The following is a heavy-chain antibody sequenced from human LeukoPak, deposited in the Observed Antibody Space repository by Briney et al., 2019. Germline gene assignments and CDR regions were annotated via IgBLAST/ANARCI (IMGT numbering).Heavy chain of an antibody. CDR1: GGSFSGYY. V-gene: IGHV4-34*01. Sequence: SETLSLTCAVYGGSFSGYYWSWIRQPPGKGLEWIGEINHSGSTNYNPSLKSRVTISVDTSKNQFSLKLSSVTAADTAVYYCSRESRGYCSSTSCYAVDYWGQGTLVTVSS. D-gene: IGHD2-2*01. CDR3: SRESRGYCSSTSCYAVDY. J-gene: IGHJ4*02. CDR2: INHSGST.